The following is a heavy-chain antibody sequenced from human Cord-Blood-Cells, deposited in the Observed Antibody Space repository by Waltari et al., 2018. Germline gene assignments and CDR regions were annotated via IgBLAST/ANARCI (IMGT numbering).Heavy chain of an antibody. V-gene: IGHV3-23*04. Sequence: EVQLVESGGGLVQPGGSLRLSCAASGFTFSSHAMSWVRQAPGKGLGWVSAISGSGGSTYYADSVKGRFTISRDNSKNTLYLQMNSLRAEDTAVYYCAKLGGVGATFLDAFDIWGQGTMVTVSS. J-gene: IGHJ3*02. CDR3: AKLGGVGATFLDAFDI. CDR1: GFTFSSHA. CDR2: ISGSGGST. D-gene: IGHD1-26*01.